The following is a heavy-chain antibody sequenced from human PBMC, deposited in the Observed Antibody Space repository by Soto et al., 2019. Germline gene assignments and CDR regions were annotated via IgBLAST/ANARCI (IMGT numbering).Heavy chain of an antibody. V-gene: IGHV3-72*01. D-gene: IGHD2-15*01. CDR3: VTPGHGGTGFDY. CDR2: IRNKAKSYTT. CDR1: GFTFSDHY. J-gene: IGHJ4*02. Sequence: PGGSLSLSCVVSGFTFSDHYIDWVRKAPGKGLEWVGRIRNKAKSYTTDYAASVKGRLTISRDDSKHSLYLQMNSLKDEDTAVYYCVTPGHGGTGFDYWGQGTLVTVSS.